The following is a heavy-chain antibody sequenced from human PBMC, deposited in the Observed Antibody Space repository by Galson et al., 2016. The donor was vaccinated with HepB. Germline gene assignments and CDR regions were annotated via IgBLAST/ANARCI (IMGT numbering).Heavy chain of an antibody. D-gene: IGHD1-14*01. Sequence: SLRLSCAASGFTVSTNYITWVRQPPGKGLEWVSLIYSGGTTYYADSVKGRFTISRDNSKNTLYLQMNSLRAGDTALYYCAKGVNQQHPYYFDSWGQGILVTVSS. V-gene: IGHV3-53*01. CDR2: IYSGGTT. J-gene: IGHJ4*02. CDR1: GFTVSTNY. CDR3: AKGVNQQHPYYFDS.